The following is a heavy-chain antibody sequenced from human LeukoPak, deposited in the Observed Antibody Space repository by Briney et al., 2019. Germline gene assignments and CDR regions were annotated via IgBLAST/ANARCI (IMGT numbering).Heavy chain of an antibody. CDR3: ASPVVAATDY. Sequence: GGSLRLSCAASGFTFSSYSMNWVRQAPGKGLEWVSYISSSGSTIYYADSVKGRFTISRDNAKNSLYLQMNSLRAEDTAVYYCASPVVAATDYWGQGTLVTVSS. D-gene: IGHD2-15*01. CDR2: ISSSGSTI. V-gene: IGHV3-48*04. J-gene: IGHJ4*02. CDR1: GFTFSSYS.